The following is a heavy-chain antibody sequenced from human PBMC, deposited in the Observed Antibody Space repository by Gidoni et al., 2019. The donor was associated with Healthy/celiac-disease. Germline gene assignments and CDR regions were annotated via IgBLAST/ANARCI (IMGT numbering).Heavy chain of an antibody. Sequence: QVQLVESGGGVVQPGRSLRLSCAASGFTFSSYGMHWVRQAPGKGLEWVAVIWYDGSNKYYADYVKGRFTISRDNSKNTLYLQMNSLRAEDTAVYYCARDRNGMDVWGQGTTVTVSS. V-gene: IGHV3-33*01. CDR2: IWYDGSNK. J-gene: IGHJ6*02. CDR1: GFTFSSYG. CDR3: ARDRNGMDV.